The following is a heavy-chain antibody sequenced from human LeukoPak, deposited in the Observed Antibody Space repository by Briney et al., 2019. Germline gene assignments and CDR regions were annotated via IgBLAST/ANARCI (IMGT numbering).Heavy chain of an antibody. CDR2: IKSKTDGGTT. CDR3: TTVDYVGDYYYYYMDV. J-gene: IGHJ6*03. Sequence: GGSLRLSCAASGFTFSNAWMSWVRQAPGKGLEWVGRIKSKTDGGTTDYAAPVKGRFTISRDDSKNTLYLQMNSLKTEDTAVYYCTTVDYVGDYYYYYMDVWGKGTTVTVSS. CDR1: GFTFSNAW. D-gene: IGHD4-17*01. V-gene: IGHV3-15*01.